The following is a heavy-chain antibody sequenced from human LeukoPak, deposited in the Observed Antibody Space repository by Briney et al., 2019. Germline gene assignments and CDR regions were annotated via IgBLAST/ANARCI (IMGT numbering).Heavy chain of an antibody. J-gene: IGHJ5*02. D-gene: IGHD6-19*01. Sequence: QLGGSLRLSCAASGFTFSSYAMHWVRQAPGKGLEWVAVISYDGSNKYYADSVKGRFTISRDNSKNTLYLQMNSLRAEDTAVYYCARAGYSSGWSLIDPWGQETLVTVSS. CDR3: ARAGYSSGWSLIDP. CDR1: GFTFSSYA. CDR2: ISYDGSNK. V-gene: IGHV3-30*04.